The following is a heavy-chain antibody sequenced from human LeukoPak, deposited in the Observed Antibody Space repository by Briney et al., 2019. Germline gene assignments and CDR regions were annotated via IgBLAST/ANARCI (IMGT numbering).Heavy chain of an antibody. D-gene: IGHD6-19*01. CDR1: GGTFSSYA. CDR2: IIPIFGTA. Sequence: SVKASSKASGGTFSSYAISWVRQAPGQGLEWMGGIIPIFGTANYAQKFQGRVTITADESTSTAYMELSSLRSEDTAVYYCARVSGIAVADVDYWGQGTLVTVSS. CDR3: ARVSGIAVADVDY. V-gene: IGHV1-69*13. J-gene: IGHJ4*02.